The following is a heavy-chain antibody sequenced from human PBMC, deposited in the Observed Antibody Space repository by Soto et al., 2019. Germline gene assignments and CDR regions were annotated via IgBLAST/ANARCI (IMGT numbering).Heavy chain of an antibody. CDR2: ISYDGSNK. CDR1: GFTFSSYG. D-gene: IGHD5-12*01. Sequence: QVLLVESGGGVVQPGRSLRLSCAASGFTFSSYGMHWVRQAPGKGLEWVAVISYDGSNKYYADSVKGRFTISRDNSKNTLYLQMNSLRAEDTAVYYCAKDRPYSGYDLTYYFDYWGQGTLVTVSS. V-gene: IGHV3-30*18. J-gene: IGHJ4*02. CDR3: AKDRPYSGYDLTYYFDY.